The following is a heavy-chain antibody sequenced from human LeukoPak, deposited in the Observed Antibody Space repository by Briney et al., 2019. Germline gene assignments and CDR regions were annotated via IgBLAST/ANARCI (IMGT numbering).Heavy chain of an antibody. Sequence: GASVKVSCKASGGTFSSYAISWVRQAPGQGLEWMGGIIPIFGTANCAQKFQGRVTITADESTSTAYMELSSLRSEDTAVYYCARDPGEWELRDWFDPWGQGTLVTVSS. CDR1: GGTFSSYA. CDR3: ARDPGEWELRDWFDP. V-gene: IGHV1-69*13. CDR2: IIPIFGTA. D-gene: IGHD1-26*01. J-gene: IGHJ5*02.